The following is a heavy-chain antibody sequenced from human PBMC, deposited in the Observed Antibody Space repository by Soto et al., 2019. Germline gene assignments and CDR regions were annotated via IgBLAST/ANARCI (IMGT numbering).Heavy chain of an antibody. D-gene: IGHD3-10*01. J-gene: IGHJ4*02. CDR1: GYTFTSYY. CDR2: INPTGGGA. CDR3: ARALRIGAGIYLDY. V-gene: IGHV1-46*01. Sequence: QVQLVQSGAEVKKPGASVKVSCKTSGYTFTSYYMHWVRQAPGQGLEWLGIINPTGGGASYAQRFEGRVTMTRDTSTGTVYTELSSLTSEDTAVYYCARALRIGAGIYLDYWGQGTLVTVSS.